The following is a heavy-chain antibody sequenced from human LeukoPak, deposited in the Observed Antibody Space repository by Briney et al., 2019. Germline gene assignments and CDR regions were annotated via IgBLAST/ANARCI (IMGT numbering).Heavy chain of an antibody. CDR3: ARDRRRLRGMNGDGDAFDI. CDR1: GFSVRSNY. Sequence: HPGGSLRLSCAASGFSVRSNYISWVRQAPGKGLEWVSMIYSDESIFHADSVKGRFTMSRDNSRNTLDLQMNSLRVEDTAVYFCARDRRRLRGMNGDGDAFDIWGQGTMVTVSS. J-gene: IGHJ3*02. CDR2: IYSDESI. D-gene: IGHD1-1*01. V-gene: IGHV3-53*01.